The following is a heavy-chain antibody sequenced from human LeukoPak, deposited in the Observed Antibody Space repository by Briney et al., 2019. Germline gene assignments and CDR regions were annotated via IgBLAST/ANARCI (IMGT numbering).Heavy chain of an antibody. Sequence: PSETLSLTCTVSGGSISSSSYYWGWIRQPPGKGLEWIGSIYYSGSTYYNPSLKSRVTISVDTSKNQFSLKLSSVTAADTAVYYCTRRCCDYVWGSYCESDYWGQGTLVTVSS. CDR3: TRRCCDYVWGSYCESDY. D-gene: IGHD3-16*01. J-gene: IGHJ4*02. V-gene: IGHV4-39*01. CDR1: GGSISSSSYY. CDR2: IYYSGST.